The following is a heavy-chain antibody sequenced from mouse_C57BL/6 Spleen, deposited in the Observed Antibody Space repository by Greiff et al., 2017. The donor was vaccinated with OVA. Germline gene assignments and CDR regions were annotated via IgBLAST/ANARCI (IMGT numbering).Heavy chain of an antibody. CDR2: ISYDGSN. V-gene: IGHV3-6*01. CDR1: GYSITSGYY. D-gene: IGHD2-5*01. Sequence: EVKLQESGPGLVKPSQSLSLTCSVTGYSITSGYYWNWIRQFPGNKLEWMGYISYDGSNNYKPSLKNRISITRDTSKNQFFLKLNSVTTEDTATYYCARDYSNYFDYWGQGTTLTVSS. CDR3: ARDYSNYFDY. J-gene: IGHJ2*01.